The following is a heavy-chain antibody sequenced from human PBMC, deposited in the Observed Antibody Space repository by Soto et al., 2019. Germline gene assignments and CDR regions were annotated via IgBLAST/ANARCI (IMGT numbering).Heavy chain of an antibody. J-gene: IGHJ6*02. D-gene: IGHD2-15*01. CDR3: SADRPDIGVGWWV. Sequence: SVKVSCKASGSGFISSGIQWVRQAHGQRLEWTGWIVVASGQTNYAQNFRGRVAITRDTSTATAYIELTGLTSEDTAVYFCSADRPDIGVGWWVWGQGTTVTVSS. CDR2: IVVASGQT. CDR1: GSGFISSG. V-gene: IGHV1-58*02.